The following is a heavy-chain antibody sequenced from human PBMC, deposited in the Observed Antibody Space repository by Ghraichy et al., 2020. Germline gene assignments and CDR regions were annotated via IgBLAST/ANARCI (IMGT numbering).Heavy chain of an antibody. CDR1: GFTFSSYA. J-gene: IGHJ6*02. V-gene: IGHV3-23*01. CDR2: IGASGTTT. D-gene: IGHD6-13*01. Sequence: GGSLRLSCAASGFTFSSYAMNWVRQAPGKGLEWVSAIGASGTTTHYSASVKGRFTISRDNSKNTLYLQMNSLTAEDTAVYYCAKRIAAAGSPYYYYNMDVWGQGTTVTVSS. CDR3: AKRIAAAGSPYYYYNMDV.